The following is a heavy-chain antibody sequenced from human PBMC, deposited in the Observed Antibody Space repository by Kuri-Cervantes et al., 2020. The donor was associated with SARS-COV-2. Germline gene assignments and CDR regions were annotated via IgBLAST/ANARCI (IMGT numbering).Heavy chain of an antibody. D-gene: IGHD3-22*01. CDR1: GFIFSSYG. CDR2: IWYDGKKG. J-gene: IGHJ6*02. V-gene: IGHV3-33*01. Sequence: GESLKISCAASGFIFSSYGMHWVRQAPGKGPEWVAVIWYDGKKGYYGYLVKGRFIISRNNSKNTVDLQMNNVRAEDTAVYYCSREDSGGYPLWDYYYGMDVWGQGTTVTVSS. CDR3: SREDSGGYPLWDYYYGMDV.